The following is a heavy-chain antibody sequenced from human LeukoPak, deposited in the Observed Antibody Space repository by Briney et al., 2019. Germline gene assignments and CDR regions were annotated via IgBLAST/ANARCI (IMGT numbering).Heavy chain of an antibody. CDR3: APRWFDP. V-gene: IGHV3-74*01. J-gene: IGHJ5*02. CDR2: INGDGSST. Sequence: GGSLRLSCAASGSTFSSYWMHWVRQAPGKGLVWVSRINGDGSSTIYADSVKGRFTISRDNAKNTLYLQMNSLRVEDTAVYYCAPRWFDPWGQGTLVTVSS. CDR1: GSTFSSYW.